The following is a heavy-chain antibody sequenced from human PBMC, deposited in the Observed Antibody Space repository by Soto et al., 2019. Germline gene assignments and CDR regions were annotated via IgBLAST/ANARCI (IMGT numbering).Heavy chain of an antibody. Sequence: EVQLLESGGGLVQPGESLRLSCAASGFTFSSYAMSWVRQAPGKGLEWISVISGSGGSTYYADSVKGRFTISRDNSKNTLYLQMNSLRAEDTAVYYCAPHLWFGELYYWGQGTLVTVSS. CDR3: APHLWFGELYY. CDR1: GFTFSSYA. J-gene: IGHJ4*02. V-gene: IGHV3-23*01. CDR2: ISGSGGST. D-gene: IGHD3-10*01.